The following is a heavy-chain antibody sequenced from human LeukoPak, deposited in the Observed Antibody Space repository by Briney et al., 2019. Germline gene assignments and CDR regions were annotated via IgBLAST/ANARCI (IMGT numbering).Heavy chain of an antibody. CDR2: ISGSGGAT. V-gene: IGHV3-23*01. D-gene: IGHD3-22*01. CDR1: GFTFSTYA. Sequence: GGSLRLSCAASGFTFSTYAMHWVRHPPGTGLDWVSAISGSGGATYHADADSVKGRFIISRDNSKNTLYLQINSLRVEDTAVYYCAKDGYNYDSSGHFDYWGQGTLVTVSS. CDR3: AKDGYNYDSSGHFDY. J-gene: IGHJ4*02.